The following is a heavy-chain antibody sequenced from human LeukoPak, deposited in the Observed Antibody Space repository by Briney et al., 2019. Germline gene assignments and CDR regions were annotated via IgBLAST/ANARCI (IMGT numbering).Heavy chain of an antibody. CDR1: GFNFSNYG. V-gene: IGHV3-23*01. CDR2: ITGGGGST. Sequence: GGSLRLSCAASGFNFSNYGMSWVRQAPGKGLQWVSAITGGGGSTFYADSVKGRFTISRDNSKNTLYLQMNSLRAEDTAVYYCAKGTYCSGGSCYPSVYYYYYMDVWGKGTTVTVSS. CDR3: AKGTYCSGGSCYPSVYYYYYMDV. J-gene: IGHJ6*03. D-gene: IGHD2-15*01.